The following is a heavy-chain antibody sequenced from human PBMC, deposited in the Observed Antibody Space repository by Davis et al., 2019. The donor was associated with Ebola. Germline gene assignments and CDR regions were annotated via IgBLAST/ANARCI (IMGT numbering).Heavy chain of an antibody. CDR1: GFTFNIFD. CDR2: VRSHGSDD. Sequence: GGSLRLSCAASGFTFNIFDMHWVRQAPGRGLEWVAFVRSHGSDDHYADSVKGRFTISRDNSKKSLYLQMNSLRAEDTALYYCARKGSYWYFDLWGRGTLVTVSS. CDR3: ARKGSYWYFDL. J-gene: IGHJ2*01. V-gene: IGHV3-30*02.